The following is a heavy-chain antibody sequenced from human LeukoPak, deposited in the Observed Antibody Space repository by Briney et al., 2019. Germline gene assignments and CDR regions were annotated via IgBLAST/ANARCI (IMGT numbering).Heavy chain of an antibody. CDR3: VRHIKPAGPWDGMDV. J-gene: IGHJ6*02. Sequence: ASVKVSCKASGYTFTSYGISWVRQAPGQGLEWMGWISTYSGNTNYAQKLQGRVTMTIDTSTSTAYMELRSLKSDDTAVYYCVRHIKPAGPWDGMDVWGQGTTVIVSS. CDR1: GYTFTSYG. V-gene: IGHV1-18*01. CDR2: ISTYSGNT. D-gene: IGHD1-26*01.